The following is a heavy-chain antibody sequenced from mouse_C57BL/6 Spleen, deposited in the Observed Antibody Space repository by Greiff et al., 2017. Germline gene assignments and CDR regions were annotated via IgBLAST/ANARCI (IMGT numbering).Heavy chain of an antibody. V-gene: IGHV1-53*01. D-gene: IGHD2-3*01. J-gene: IGHJ2*01. CDR2: INPSNGGT. Sequence: VQLQQPGTELVKPGASVKLSCKASGYTFTSYWMHWVKQRPGQGLEWIGNINPSNGGTNYNEKFKSKATLTVDKSSSTAYMQLSSLTSEDSAVYYCARSRIYDGYSPYCFAYWGQGTTLTVSS. CDR1: GYTFTSYW. CDR3: ARSRIYDGYSPYCFAY.